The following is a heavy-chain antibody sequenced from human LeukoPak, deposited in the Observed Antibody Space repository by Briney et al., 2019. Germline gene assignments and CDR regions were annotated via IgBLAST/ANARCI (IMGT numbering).Heavy chain of an antibody. CDR2: ISGSGGST. J-gene: IGHJ4*02. D-gene: IGHD3-10*01. CDR3: AKSYGSGSTSFDY. V-gene: IGHV3-23*01. CDR1: GFTFSSYG. Sequence: GGTLRLSCAASGFTFSSYGMSWVRQAPGKGLEWVSAISGSGGSTYYADSVKGRFTISRDNSKSTLYLQMNSLRAEDTAVYYCAKSYGSGSTSFDYWGQGTLVTVSS.